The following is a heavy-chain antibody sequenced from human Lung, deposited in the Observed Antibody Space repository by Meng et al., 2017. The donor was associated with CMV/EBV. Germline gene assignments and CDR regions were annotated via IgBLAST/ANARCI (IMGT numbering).Heavy chain of an antibody. Sequence: SXTLSLXCTVSGGSISSYYWSWIRQPPGKGLEWIGYIYYSGSTNYNPSLKSRVTISVDTSKNQFSLKLSSVTAADTAVYYCARDLGYCSSTSCYYYYGMDVWGQGXTVTVSS. V-gene: IGHV4-59*01. D-gene: IGHD2-2*01. CDR3: ARDLGYCSSTSCYYYYGMDV. J-gene: IGHJ6*02. CDR1: GGSISSYY. CDR2: IYYSGST.